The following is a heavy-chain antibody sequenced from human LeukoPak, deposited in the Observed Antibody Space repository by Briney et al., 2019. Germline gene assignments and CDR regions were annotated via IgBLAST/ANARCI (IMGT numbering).Heavy chain of an antibody. CDR1: GFTFSSYA. D-gene: IGHD1-26*01. CDR2: ISYDGSNK. J-gene: IGHJ4*02. Sequence: GGSLRLSCAASGFTFSSYAMHWVRQAPGKGLEWVAVISYDGSNKYYADSVKGRFTISRDNSKNALYLQMNSLRAEDTAVYYCARERSHRGGELFDYWGQGTLVTVSS. V-gene: IGHV3-30-3*01. CDR3: ARERSHRGGELFDY.